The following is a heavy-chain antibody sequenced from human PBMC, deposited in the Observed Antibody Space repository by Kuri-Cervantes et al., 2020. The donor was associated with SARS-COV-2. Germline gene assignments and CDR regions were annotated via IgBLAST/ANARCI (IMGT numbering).Heavy chain of an antibody. J-gene: IGHJ5*02. Sequence: GESLKISCTASGFTFSDYYMSWIRQAPGKGLEWVSYISSSSSTIYYADSVKGRFTISRDNAKNSLYLQMNSLRAEDTAVYYCAVTMTYYYGSGSVGFDPWGQGTLVTVSS. D-gene: IGHD3-10*01. CDR2: ISSSSSTI. CDR1: GFTFSDYY. CDR3: AVTMTYYYGSGSVGFDP. V-gene: IGHV3-11*04.